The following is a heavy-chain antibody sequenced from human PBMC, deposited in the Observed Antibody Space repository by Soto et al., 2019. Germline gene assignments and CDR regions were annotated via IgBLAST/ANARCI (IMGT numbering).Heavy chain of an antibody. J-gene: IGHJ4*02. V-gene: IGHV4-4*02. CDR3: ARKAWVRFDY. D-gene: IGHD7-27*01. CDR2: VFHTGNT. Sequence: PAETLSLTCSVSGDSSSSSVWWTGVRQPPGKGLEWIGEVFHTGNTNYNPSLKSRVTMSVDKSTNEFSLKVTFVTAADTAIYYCARKAWVRFDYWGQGALVTVSS. CDR1: GDSSSSSVW.